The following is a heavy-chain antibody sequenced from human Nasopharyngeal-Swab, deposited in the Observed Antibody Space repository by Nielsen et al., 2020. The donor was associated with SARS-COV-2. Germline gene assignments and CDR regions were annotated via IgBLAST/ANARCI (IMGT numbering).Heavy chain of an antibody. V-gene: IGHV4-30-4*01. Sequence: WIRQPPGKGLEWIGYIYYSGSTYYNPSLKSRVTISVDTSKNQFSLKLSSVTAADTAVYYCARGDVYCSSTSCYRAPLNYWGQGTLVTVS. CDR2: IYYSGST. D-gene: IGHD2-2*01. CDR3: ARGDVYCSSTSCYRAPLNY. J-gene: IGHJ4*02.